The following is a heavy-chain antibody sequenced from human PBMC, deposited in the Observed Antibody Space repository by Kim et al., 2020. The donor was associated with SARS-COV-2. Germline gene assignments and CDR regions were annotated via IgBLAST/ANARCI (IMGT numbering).Heavy chain of an antibody. V-gene: IGHV3-21*01. D-gene: IGHD1-26*01. CDR2: ISSSSSYI. Sequence: GGSLRLSCAASGFTFSSYSMNWVRQAPGKGLEWVSSISSSSSYIYYADSVKGRFTISRDNAKNSLYLQMNSLRAEDTAVYYCAGRRGATGGSAEYFQHWGQGTLVTVSS. CDR3: AGRRGATGGSAEYFQH. J-gene: IGHJ1*01. CDR1: GFTFSSYS.